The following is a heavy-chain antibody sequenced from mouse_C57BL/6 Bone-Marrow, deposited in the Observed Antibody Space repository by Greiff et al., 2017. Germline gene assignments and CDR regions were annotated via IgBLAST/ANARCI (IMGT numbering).Heavy chain of an antibody. CDR3: ASSTAQATYYAMDY. CDR2: ISYSGST. CDR1: GYSITSGYD. V-gene: IGHV3-1*01. J-gene: IGHJ4*01. D-gene: IGHD3-2*02. Sequence: EVQLQQSGPGMVKPSQSLSLTCTVTGYSITSGYDWHWIRHFPGNKLEWMGYISYSGSTNYNPSLKSRISITHDTSKNHFFLKLNSVTTEDTATYYCASSTAQATYYAMDYWGQGTSVTVSS.